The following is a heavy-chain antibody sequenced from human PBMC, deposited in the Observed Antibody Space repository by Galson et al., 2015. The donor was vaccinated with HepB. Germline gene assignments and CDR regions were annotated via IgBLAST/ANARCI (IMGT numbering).Heavy chain of an antibody. CDR3: AREGGGYDVFDY. CDR2: IIPIFGTA. CDR1: GGTFSSYA. Sequence: VKVSCKASGGTFSSYAISWVRQAPGQGLEWMGGIIPIFGTANYAQKFQGRVTITADESTSTAYMELSSLRSEDTAVYYCAREGGGYDVFDYWGQGTLVTVSS. V-gene: IGHV1-69*13. D-gene: IGHD5-12*01. J-gene: IGHJ4*02.